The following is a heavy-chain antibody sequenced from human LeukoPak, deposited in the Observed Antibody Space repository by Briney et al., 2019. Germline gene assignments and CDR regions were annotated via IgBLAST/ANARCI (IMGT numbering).Heavy chain of an antibody. Sequence: SETLSLTCAVYGGSFSGYYWSWIRQPPGKGLEWIGEINPSGSTNYNPSLKSRVTISADTSKNQFSLKLSSVTAADTAVYYCARRGLGYCSSTSCYRFDYWGQGTLVTVSS. CDR1: GGSFSGYY. CDR2: INPSGST. J-gene: IGHJ4*02. V-gene: IGHV4-34*01. D-gene: IGHD2-2*02. CDR3: ARRGLGYCSSTSCYRFDY.